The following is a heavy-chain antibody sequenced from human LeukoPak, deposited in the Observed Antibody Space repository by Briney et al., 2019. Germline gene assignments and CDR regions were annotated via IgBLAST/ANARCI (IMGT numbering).Heavy chain of an antibody. Sequence: PSETLSLTCAVSGASINDFYWTWIRQPPGKGLEWIGYVYYGGSTNYNPSLKSRVSMSVDTSRNQFSLTLTSVTVADTAFYYCARGGIRGYSAFDNLDFWGLGTHVTVSS. J-gene: IGHJ4*02. CDR1: GASINDFY. D-gene: IGHD5-12*01. CDR2: VYYGGST. CDR3: ARGGIRGYSAFDNLDF. V-gene: IGHV4-59*01.